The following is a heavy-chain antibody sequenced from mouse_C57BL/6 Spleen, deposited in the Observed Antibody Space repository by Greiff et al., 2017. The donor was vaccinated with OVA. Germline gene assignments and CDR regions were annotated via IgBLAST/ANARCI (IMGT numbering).Heavy chain of an antibody. D-gene: IGHD1-1*01. CDR3: ARPGSSYWFAY. Sequence: VQLQQSGPELVKPGASVKISCKASGYSFTSYYIHWVKQRPGQGLEWIGWIYPGSGNTKYNEKFKGKATLTADTSSSTAYMQLSSLTSEDSAVYYCARPGSSYWFAYWGQGTLVTVSA. CDR1: GYSFTSYY. CDR2: IYPGSGNT. V-gene: IGHV1-66*01. J-gene: IGHJ3*01.